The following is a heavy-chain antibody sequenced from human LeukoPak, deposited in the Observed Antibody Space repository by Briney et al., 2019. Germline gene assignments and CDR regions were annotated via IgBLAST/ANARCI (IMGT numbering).Heavy chain of an antibody. CDR1: GYSFTNYW. CDR2: IYPGNSDT. D-gene: IGHD2-2*01. Sequence: GGSLKISCKGSGYSFTNYWINWVRQMPGKGLEWMGIIYPGNSDTRYSPSFQGQVTISADKSISTAYLQWSSLKASDTAMYYCARRQGCSSTSCPPDYWGQGTLVTVSP. CDR3: ARRQGCSSTSCPPDY. J-gene: IGHJ4*02. V-gene: IGHV5-51*01.